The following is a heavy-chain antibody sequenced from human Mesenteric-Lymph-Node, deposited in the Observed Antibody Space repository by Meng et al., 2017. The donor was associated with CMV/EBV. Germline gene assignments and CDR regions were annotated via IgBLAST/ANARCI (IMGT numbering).Heavy chain of an antibody. D-gene: IGHD3-10*01. Sequence: QLQLQESGPGLVKPSETLSPTCTVPGGSISSSSYYWGWIRQPPGKGLEWIGSIYYSGSTYYNPSLKSRVTISVDTSKNQFSLKLSSVTAADTAVYYCARPHYYGSGSSPWFDPWGQGTLVTVSS. CDR1: GGSISSSSYY. J-gene: IGHJ5*02. CDR2: IYYSGST. CDR3: ARPHYYGSGSSPWFDP. V-gene: IGHV4-39*01.